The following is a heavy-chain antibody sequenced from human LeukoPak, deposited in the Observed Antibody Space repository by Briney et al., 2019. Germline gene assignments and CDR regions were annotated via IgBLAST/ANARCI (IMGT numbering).Heavy chain of an antibody. CDR3: ARPGDDSSGYYYGGYDY. J-gene: IGHJ4*02. CDR2: IIPIFGTA. D-gene: IGHD3-22*01. CDR1: GGTFSSYA. Sequence: SVKVSCKASGGTFSSYAISWVRQAPGQGREWMGGIIPIFGTANYAQKIQGRVTITTDESTSTAYMELSSLGSEDTAVYYCARPGDDSSGYYYGGYDYWGQGTLVTVSS. V-gene: IGHV1-69*05.